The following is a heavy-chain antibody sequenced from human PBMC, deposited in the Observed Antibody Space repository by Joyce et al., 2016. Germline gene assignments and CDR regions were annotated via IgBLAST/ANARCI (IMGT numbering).Heavy chain of an antibody. V-gene: IGHV4-34*01. J-gene: IGHJ4*02. CDR1: GGSFSGYY. CDR2: INHSGSP. D-gene: IGHD4-11*01. Sequence: QVQLQQGGAGLLKPSETLSLTCAVYGGSFSGYYWSWIRQPPGKGLEWIGEINHSGSPTYNPSLECRVNISVDASKNPFSLRLSSVTAADTAVYYCARGLSAFDYSNYAGYDYWGQGTLVTVSS. CDR3: ARGLSAFDYSNYAGYDY.